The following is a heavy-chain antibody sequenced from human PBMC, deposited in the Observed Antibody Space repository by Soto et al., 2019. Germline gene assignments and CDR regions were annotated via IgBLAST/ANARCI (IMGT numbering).Heavy chain of an antibody. CDR3: AKAYFVWSSEQPYYFDY. D-gene: IGHD3-16*01. J-gene: IGHJ4*02. CDR2: ISGSGGRS. Sequence: EVQLLDSGGGLVQPGGSLRLSCAASGFTFSNYAMTWVRQGPGKGLEWVSGISGSGGRSYYADSVKGRFTISRDNSKSTLYFQMNSLRAEDTAVYYCAKAYFVWSSEQPYYFDYWGQGTLVTASS. CDR1: GFTFSNYA. V-gene: IGHV3-23*01.